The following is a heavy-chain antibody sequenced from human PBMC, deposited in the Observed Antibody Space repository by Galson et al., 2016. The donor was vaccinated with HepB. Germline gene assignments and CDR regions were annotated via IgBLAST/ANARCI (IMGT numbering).Heavy chain of an antibody. CDR2: IYSGGTT. Sequence: SLRLSCAASGFTVSSNYMTWVRQAPGKGLEYVSVIYSGGTTYYADSVKGRFTISRDNSKNTLFLQMNTLRAEDTAVYYCARGVYGDHGWFDYWGHGTLVTVSS. CDR1: GFTVSSNY. D-gene: IGHD4-17*01. V-gene: IGHV3-66*02. CDR3: ARGVYGDHGWFDY. J-gene: IGHJ4*01.